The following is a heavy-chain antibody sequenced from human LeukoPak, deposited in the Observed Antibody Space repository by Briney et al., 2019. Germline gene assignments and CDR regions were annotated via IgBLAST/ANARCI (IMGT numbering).Heavy chain of an antibody. D-gene: IGHD3-10*01. Sequence: ASVKVSCKASGYTFTGYHIHWLRQAPGQGLEWMGRINPNNGATNYAQKFQGRFTMTRDTSINTAYMELSSLRSDDTAVYYCARGAAVVRGIILDYYHMDVWAKGTTVTVSS. CDR3: ARGAAVVRGIILDYYHMDV. CDR1: GYTFTGYH. J-gene: IGHJ6*03. CDR2: INPNNGAT. V-gene: IGHV1-2*06.